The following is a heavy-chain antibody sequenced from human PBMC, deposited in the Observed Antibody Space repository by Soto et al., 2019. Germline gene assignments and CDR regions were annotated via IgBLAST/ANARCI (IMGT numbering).Heavy chain of an antibody. V-gene: IGHV4-39*02. CDR2: INYRWPA. D-gene: IGHD6-6*01. Sequence: QLQLEESGPGLVKPSETLSLTCSVSGGSINNSTSFWGWLRQSPGKGLEWIATINYRWPAEYNPSLKSRVTISVDRSRNVFSLQMNYVTAPDTAVYYCANYFMSRPWLDTWGQGTLVTVSS. CDR1: GGSINNSTSF. J-gene: IGHJ5*02. CDR3: ANYFMSRPWLDT.